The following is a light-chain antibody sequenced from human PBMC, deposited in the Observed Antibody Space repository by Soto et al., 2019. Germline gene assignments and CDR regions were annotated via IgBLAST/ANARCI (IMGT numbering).Light chain of an antibody. CDR1: SSDVGGYNY. CDR3: SSYTSSSTL. V-gene: IGLV2-14*01. CDR2: DVS. Sequence: QSALTQPASVSGSPGQSITISCTGTSSDVGGYNYVSWYQQHPGKAPKLMIYDVSNRPSGVSNRFSGSKSGXXASLTISGXXAEDEADYYCSSYTSSSTLFGGGTKLTVL. J-gene: IGLJ2*01.